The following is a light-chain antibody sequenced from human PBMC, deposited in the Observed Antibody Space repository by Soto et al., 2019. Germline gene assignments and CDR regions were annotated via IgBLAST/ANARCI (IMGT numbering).Light chain of an antibody. V-gene: IGLV2-14*03. CDR2: DVI. J-gene: IGLJ2*01. Sequence: QSALTQPASVSGSLGQSITISCTGTSNDVGGYDYVTWYQHHPGKAPKLLIYDVINRPSGISDRFSASKSGNTASLTFSGLQAEDEAQYYCSSYTNRATLVFGGGTKLPS. CDR1: SNDVGGYDY. CDR3: SSYTNRATLV.